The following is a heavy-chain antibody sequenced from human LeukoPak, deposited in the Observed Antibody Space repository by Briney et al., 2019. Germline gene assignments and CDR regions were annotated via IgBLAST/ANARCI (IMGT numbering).Heavy chain of an antibody. J-gene: IGHJ4*02. V-gene: IGHV3-9*01. Sequence: GGYLRLSCAASGFTFDDYAMHWVRQAPGKGLEWVSGISWNSGSIGYADSVKGRFTISRDNAKNSLYLQMNSLRAEDTALYYCAKGPYYYDSSGYYYFDYWGQGTLVTVSS. CDR1: GFTFDDYA. CDR3: AKGPYYYDSSGYYYFDY. CDR2: ISWNSGSI. D-gene: IGHD3-22*01.